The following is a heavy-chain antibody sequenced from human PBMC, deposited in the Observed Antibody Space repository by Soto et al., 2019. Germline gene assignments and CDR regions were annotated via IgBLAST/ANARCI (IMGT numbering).Heavy chain of an antibody. CDR2: ISYTGSNK. CDR1: GFTFSNYA. V-gene: IGHV3-30-3*01. Sequence: QVQLVESGGGVVQPGRSLRLSCAASGFTFSNYAMHWVRQAPGKGLEWVALISYTGSNKYYADSVKGRFTISRDDSKNTLYLQMTSLRAEDTAVYYCARDLCSTTSCYTPPTYYYYGLDVWGQETTVTVSS. D-gene: IGHD2-2*02. CDR3: ARDLCSTTSCYTPPTYYYYGLDV. J-gene: IGHJ6*02.